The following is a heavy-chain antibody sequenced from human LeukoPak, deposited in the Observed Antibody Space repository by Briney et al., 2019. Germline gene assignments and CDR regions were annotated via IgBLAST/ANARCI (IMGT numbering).Heavy chain of an antibody. CDR1: GFTLSSYW. CDR3: ARHMDV. V-gene: IGHV3-7*01. J-gene: IGHJ6*02. CDR2: INQDGSDK. Sequence: PGGSLRLSCAASGFTLSSYWMNWVRQAPGNGLEWVAYINQDGSDKFHVDSVKGRFTISRDNAKNSLSLQMNSLRAEDTAVYYCARHMDVWGQGTTVTVSS.